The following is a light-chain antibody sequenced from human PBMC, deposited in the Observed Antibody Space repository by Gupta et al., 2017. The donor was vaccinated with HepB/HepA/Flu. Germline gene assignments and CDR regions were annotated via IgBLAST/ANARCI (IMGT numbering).Light chain of an antibody. CDR3: QQSDSFPLT. CDR2: ATS. V-gene: IGKV1-12*01. CDR1: RDIDTY. J-gene: IGKJ4*01. Sequence: DIQMTQSPSSVSASVGDRVTMTCRASRDIDTYLAWYQHKLGQPPRLLIYATSTLKSGVPLRFSGSGSGTDFTLTISSLQPEDFATYYCQQSDSFPLTFGGGTKVEIK.